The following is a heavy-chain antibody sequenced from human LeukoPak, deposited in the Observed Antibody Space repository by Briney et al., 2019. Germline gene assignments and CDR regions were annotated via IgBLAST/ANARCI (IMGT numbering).Heavy chain of an antibody. J-gene: IGHJ5*02. CDR3: ARGGMILNWFDP. V-gene: IGHV4-34*01. D-gene: IGHD3-22*01. CDR1: GGSFSGYY. Sequence: SETLSLTCAVSGGSFSGYYWSWIRQPPGKGLEWIGEINHSGSTNYNPSLKSRVTISVDTSKNQFSLKLSSVTAADTAVYYCARGGMILNWFDPWGQGTLVTVSS. CDR2: INHSGST.